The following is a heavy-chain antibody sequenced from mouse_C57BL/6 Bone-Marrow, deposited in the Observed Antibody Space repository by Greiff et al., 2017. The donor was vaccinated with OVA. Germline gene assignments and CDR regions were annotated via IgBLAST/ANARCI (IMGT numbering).Heavy chain of an antibody. CDR1: GYAFSSSW. CDR2: IYPGDGDT. D-gene: IGHD3-3*01. Sequence: QVQLQQSGPELVKPGASVKISCKASGYAFSSSWMNWVKQRPGKGLEWIGRIYPGDGDTNYNGKFKGKATLTADKSSSTAYMQLSSLTSEDSAVYFCAREGLGYYFDDWGQGTTLTVSS. V-gene: IGHV1-82*01. CDR3: AREGLGYYFDD. J-gene: IGHJ2*01.